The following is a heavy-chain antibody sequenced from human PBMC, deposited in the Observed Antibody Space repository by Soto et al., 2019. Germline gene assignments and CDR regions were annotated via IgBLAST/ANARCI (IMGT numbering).Heavy chain of an antibody. J-gene: IGHJ4*02. CDR1: GFTFSGYW. V-gene: IGHV3-74*01. CDR2: INSDGSST. Sequence: GGSLRLSCAASGFTFSGYWMHWVRQAPGKGLVWVSRINSDGSSTSYADSVKGRFTISRDNAKNTLYLQMNSLRAEDTAVYYCARAHYYGSGREFDYWGQGTLVTVSS. CDR3: ARAHYYGSGREFDY. D-gene: IGHD3-10*01.